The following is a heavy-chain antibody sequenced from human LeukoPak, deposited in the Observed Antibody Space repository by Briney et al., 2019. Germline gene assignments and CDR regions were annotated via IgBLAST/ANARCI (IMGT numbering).Heavy chain of an antibody. CDR3: ARELVDYDFWSGYYPKYYFDY. Sequence: PSETLSLTCAVHGGSFSGYYWSWIRQPPGKGLEWTGEIKNSGSTNYNPPPKSRVTISVATTKNQFSLKLSSVTAADTAVYYCARELVDYDFWSGYYPKYYFDYWGQGTLVTVSS. CDR2: IKNSGST. J-gene: IGHJ4*02. V-gene: IGHV4-34*01. D-gene: IGHD3-3*01. CDR1: GGSFSGYY.